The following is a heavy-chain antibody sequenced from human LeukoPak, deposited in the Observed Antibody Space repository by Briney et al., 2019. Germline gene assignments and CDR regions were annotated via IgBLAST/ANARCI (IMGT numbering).Heavy chain of an antibody. CDR3: ARDRSRMRFGYCGGDCSLDY. CDR1: GFTFSRYW. D-gene: IGHD2-21*02. Sequence: PGGSLRLSCAASGFTFSRYWMHWVRQAPGKGLVWVSRINSDGRSTSYADSVKGRFTISRDNAKNTLYLQMNSLRAEDTAVYYCARDRSRMRFGYCGGDCSLDYWGQGTLVTVSS. CDR2: INSDGRST. V-gene: IGHV3-74*01. J-gene: IGHJ4*02.